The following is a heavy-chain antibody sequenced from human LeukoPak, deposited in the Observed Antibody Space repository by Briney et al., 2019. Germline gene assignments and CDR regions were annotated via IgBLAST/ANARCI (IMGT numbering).Heavy chain of an antibody. D-gene: IGHD6-13*01. V-gene: IGHV5-51*01. CDR3: ARRSRIAAPGTEYFQH. Sequence: GESLKISCKGSGYSFISYWIGWVRQMPGKGLEWMGIIYPGDSDTRYSPSFQGQVTISADKSISTAYLQWSSLKASDTAMYYCARRSRIAAPGTEYFQHWGQGTLVTVSS. CDR2: IYPGDSDT. CDR1: GYSFISYW. J-gene: IGHJ1*01.